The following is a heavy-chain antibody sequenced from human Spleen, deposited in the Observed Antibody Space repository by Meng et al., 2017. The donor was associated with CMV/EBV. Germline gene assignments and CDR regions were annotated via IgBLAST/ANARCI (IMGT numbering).Heavy chain of an antibody. J-gene: IGHJ5*02. CDR2: ISGSERTT. Sequence: GGSLRLSCAASGFTINNYAMGWVRQAPGKGLEWVSGISGSERTTYYADSVKGRFTISRDTSKNTLNLQMNSLRTEDTAVYYCARDSTSWYYWFDPWGQGTLVTVSS. D-gene: IGHD2-2*01. CDR3: ARDSTSWYYWFDP. V-gene: IGHV3-23*01. CDR1: GFTINNYA.